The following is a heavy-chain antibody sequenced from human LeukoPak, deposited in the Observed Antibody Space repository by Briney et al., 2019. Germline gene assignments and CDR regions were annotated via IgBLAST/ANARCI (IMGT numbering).Heavy chain of an antibody. J-gene: IGHJ6*03. V-gene: IGHV4-4*07. CDR2: VFSSEIT. D-gene: IGHD3-10*01. CDR1: VGSISIYY. CDR3: ARESSGSYYNPLGYMDV. Sequence: SETLSLTCTVSVGSISIYYWNWIRQPARKGLEWSGRVFSSEITNYNPSLKSRVTMSVDASRNQFSMNLSSVTAADTAVYYCARESSGSYYNPLGYMDVWGKGTTVTVSS.